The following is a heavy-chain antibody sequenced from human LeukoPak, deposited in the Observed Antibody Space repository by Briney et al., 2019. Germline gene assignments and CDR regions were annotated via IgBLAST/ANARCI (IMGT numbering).Heavy chain of an antibody. CDR2: ISTTSGNI. V-gene: IGHV3-21*04. Sequence: GGSLRLSCAASGFTFSSYSMNWVRQAPGKGLEWVAAISTTSGNIYYADSVKGRFTISRDNARNSLYLQMNSLRAEDTAVYYCARAKPKNMVRGLIMRRESRYYFDYWGQGTLVTVSS. CDR3: ARAKPKNMVRGLIMRRESRYYFDY. J-gene: IGHJ4*02. CDR1: GFTFSSYS. D-gene: IGHD3-10*01.